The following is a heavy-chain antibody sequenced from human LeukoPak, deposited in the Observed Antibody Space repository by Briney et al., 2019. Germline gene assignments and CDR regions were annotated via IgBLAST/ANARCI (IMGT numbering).Heavy chain of an antibody. CDR2: MSSRSGII. CDR1: GFNFSDYY. Sequence: GGSLRLSCVASGFNFSDYYMNWIRQSPGKGLEWISYMSSRSGIIYYADSVKGRFTISRDNAKNSLYLQMNSLRAEDTAVYYCARDYHTYYYDSSALGLFDYWGQGTLVTVSS. CDR3: ARDYHTYYYDSSALGLFDY. J-gene: IGHJ4*02. D-gene: IGHD3-22*01. V-gene: IGHV3-11*01.